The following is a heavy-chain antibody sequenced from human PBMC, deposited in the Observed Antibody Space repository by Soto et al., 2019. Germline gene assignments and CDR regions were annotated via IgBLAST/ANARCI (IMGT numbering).Heavy chain of an antibody. Sequence: QVQLVESGGGVVQPGRSLRLSCAASGLIFNNYAMHWVRQAPGKGLEWVAAISYSGDRKVNVDSVKGRSTISRDNSKNTVYLQMDSLRAEDTAVYYCVRGDREDIAVVIGGRPGEYGIDVWGHGTTVTVSS. CDR3: VRGDREDIAVVIGGRPGEYGIDV. D-gene: IGHD2-15*01. CDR1: GLIFNNYA. V-gene: IGHV3-30-3*01. CDR2: ISYSGDRK. J-gene: IGHJ6*02.